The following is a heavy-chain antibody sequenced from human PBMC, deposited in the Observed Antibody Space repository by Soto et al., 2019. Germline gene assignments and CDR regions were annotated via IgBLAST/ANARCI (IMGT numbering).Heavy chain of an antibody. Sequence: EVQLLESGGGLVQPGGSLRLSCAASGFTFSSYAMSWVRQAPGKGLEWVSAISGSGGSTYYADSVKGRFTISRDNSKNTLYLQINSLRAEDTVVYYCAKAFHIVVVVSAARRTGWFDLWGQGTLVTVSS. V-gene: IGHV3-23*01. CDR2: ISGSGGST. CDR1: GFTFSSYA. J-gene: IGHJ5*02. CDR3: AKAFHIVVVVSAARRTGWFDL. D-gene: IGHD2-15*01.